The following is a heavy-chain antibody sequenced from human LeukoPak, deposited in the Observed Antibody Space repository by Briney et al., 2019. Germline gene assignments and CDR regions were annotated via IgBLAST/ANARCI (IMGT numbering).Heavy chain of an antibody. CDR2: INHSGST. CDR3: ARDLSGITGYTYGRGIDY. Sequence: SETLSLTCAVYGGSFSGYYWSWIRQPPGKGLEWIGEINHSGSTNYNPSLKSRVTISVDTSKNQFSLKLSSVTAADTAVYYCARDLSGITGYTYGRGIDYWGQGTLVTVSS. V-gene: IGHV4-34*01. CDR1: GGSFSGYY. J-gene: IGHJ4*02. D-gene: IGHD5-18*01.